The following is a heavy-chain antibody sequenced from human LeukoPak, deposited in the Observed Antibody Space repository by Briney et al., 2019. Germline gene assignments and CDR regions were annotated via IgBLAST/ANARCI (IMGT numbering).Heavy chain of an antibody. V-gene: IGHV3-48*01. CDR2: ISSGSSAR. CDR1: GFTFSSYS. CDR3: ARMSGSRLPGY. J-gene: IGHJ4*02. D-gene: IGHD3-3*01. Sequence: GGSLRLSCAASGFTFSSYSMNWVRQAPGKGLEWVSYISSGSSARYYADSVKGRFTISRDDARNSLYLQMNSLRAEDTAVYYCARMSGSRLPGYWGQGTLVTVSS.